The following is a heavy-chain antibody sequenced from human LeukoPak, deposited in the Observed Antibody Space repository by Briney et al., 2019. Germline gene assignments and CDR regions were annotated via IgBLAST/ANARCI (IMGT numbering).Heavy chain of an antibody. Sequence: NTSETLSLTCTVSGGSISSYYWSWIRQPPGKGLEWIGYIYYSGSTNYNPSLKSRVTISVDTSKNQFSLKLSSVTAADTAVYYCAKGARSHFDPWGQGTLVTVSS. CDR3: AKGARSHFDP. CDR1: GGSISSYY. V-gene: IGHV4-59*01. CDR2: IYYSGST. D-gene: IGHD2-15*01. J-gene: IGHJ5*02.